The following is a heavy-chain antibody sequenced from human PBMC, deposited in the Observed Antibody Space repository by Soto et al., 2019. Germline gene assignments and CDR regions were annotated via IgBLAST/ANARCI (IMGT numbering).Heavy chain of an antibody. CDR2: ISSSGSA. V-gene: IGHV3-11*05. D-gene: IGHD6-19*01. CDR1: GFTFSDYF. Sequence: PGGSLRLSCAASGFTFSDYFMTWIRQAPGKRLQWVSYISSSGSANYADSVKGRFTTSRDNAKNSLYPQMNNLRVEDTAVYYCARVKQGLVGIWFDPWGQGTLVTVSS. J-gene: IGHJ5*02. CDR3: ARVKQGLVGIWFDP.